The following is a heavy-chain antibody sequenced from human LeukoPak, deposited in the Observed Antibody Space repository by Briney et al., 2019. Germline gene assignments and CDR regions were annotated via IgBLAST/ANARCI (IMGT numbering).Heavy chain of an antibody. CDR3: AREGAGATGYYYYMDV. Sequence: SETLSLTCTVSGGSISSYYWSWIRQPAGKGLEWIGRIYTSGSTIYNPSLKSRVTMSVDTSKNQFSLKLSSVTAADTAVYYCAREGAGATGYYYYMDVWGKGTTVTVSS. J-gene: IGHJ6*03. CDR1: GGSISSYY. D-gene: IGHD1-26*01. V-gene: IGHV4-4*07. CDR2: IYTSGST.